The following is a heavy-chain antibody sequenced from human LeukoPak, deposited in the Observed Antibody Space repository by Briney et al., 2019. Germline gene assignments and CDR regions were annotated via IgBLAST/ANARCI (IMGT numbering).Heavy chain of an antibody. CDR2: ISSSSSYI. D-gene: IGHD4-17*01. J-gene: IGHJ6*02. Sequence: PGGSLRLSCAASGFTFSSYAMSWVRQAPGKGLEWVSSISSSSSYIYYADSVKGRFTISRDNAKNSLYLQMNSLRAEDTAVYYCARDADYGDYAGMDVWGQGTTVTVSS. V-gene: IGHV3-21*01. CDR3: ARDADYGDYAGMDV. CDR1: GFTFSSYA.